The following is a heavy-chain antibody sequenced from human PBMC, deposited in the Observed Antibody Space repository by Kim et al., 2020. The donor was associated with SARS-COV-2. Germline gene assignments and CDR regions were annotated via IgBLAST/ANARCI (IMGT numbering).Heavy chain of an antibody. J-gene: IGHJ6*02. D-gene: IGHD4-4*01. Sequence: SETLSLTCAVSGGSLRGGDYYWDWIRQPPGKGLEWIGSINYSGTTYFNPSLKSRVTVSVDTSKNQFSLKLSSVTAADTAVYYCARLIRSTVPNYYYYAMDVWGQGTTVTVSS. V-gene: IGHV4-39*01. CDR3: ARLIRSTVPNYYYYAMDV. CDR1: GGSLRGGDYY. CDR2: INYSGTT.